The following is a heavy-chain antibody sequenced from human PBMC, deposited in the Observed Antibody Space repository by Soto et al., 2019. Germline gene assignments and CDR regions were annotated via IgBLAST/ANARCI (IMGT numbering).Heavy chain of an antibody. J-gene: IGHJ6*02. D-gene: IGHD2-2*02. V-gene: IGHV3-72*01. CDR2: TRNKVNSYTT. CDR1: GFIFSDHY. Sequence: EVQLVESGGGLVQPGGSLRLSCAASGFIFSDHYMDWVRQAPGKGLEWVGRTRNKVNSYTTEYAASVKGRFTISRDDSKNSLYLQMNSLKTEDTAVYYCARDRIGYCVSTTCYSAMDVWGQGTTVTVSS. CDR3: ARDRIGYCVSTTCYSAMDV.